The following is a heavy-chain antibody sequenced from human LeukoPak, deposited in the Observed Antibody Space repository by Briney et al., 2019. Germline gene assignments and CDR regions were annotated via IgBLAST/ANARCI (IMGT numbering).Heavy chain of an antibody. CDR1: GGSFSGYY. Sequence: PSETLSLTCAVYGGSFSGYYWSWIRQPPGKGLEWIGEINHSGSTNYNPSLKSRVTISVDTSKNQFSLKLSSVTPADTAVYYCARVRGWGRRYSDYWGQEPLVTVSS. CDR3: ARVRGWGRRYSDY. CDR2: INHSGST. V-gene: IGHV4-34*01. D-gene: IGHD3-16*01. J-gene: IGHJ4*02.